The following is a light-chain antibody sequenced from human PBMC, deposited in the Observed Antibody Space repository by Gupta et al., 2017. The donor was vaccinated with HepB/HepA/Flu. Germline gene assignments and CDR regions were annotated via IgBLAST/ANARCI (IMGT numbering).Light chain of an antibody. J-gene: IGLJ2*01. Sequence: QSVLTQPPSVPGAPGQSVTIFCTGSSSNIGAGHDVHWYQQVPGTAPKLLIYGNINRPSGVPDRFSGSKSGTSASLAITGLQAEDEADYYCQSYDNSLRGVFGGGTKLTVL. CDR1: SSNIGAGHD. CDR3: QSYDNSLRGV. CDR2: GNI. V-gene: IGLV1-40*01.